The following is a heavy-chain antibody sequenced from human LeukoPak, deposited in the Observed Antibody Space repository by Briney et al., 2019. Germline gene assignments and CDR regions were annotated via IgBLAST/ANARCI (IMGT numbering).Heavy chain of an antibody. CDR3: ARYFVELDGFDI. Sequence: SETLSLTCTVSGGSLTSYYWSWIRQPAGKGLEWIGRIYTSGSTNYNPSLKSRVTMSLDTSKNQFSLKLSSVTAADTAVYYCARYFVELDGFDIWGQGTMVIVSS. CDR2: IYTSGST. D-gene: IGHD3-3*01. J-gene: IGHJ3*02. CDR1: GGSLTSYY. V-gene: IGHV4-4*07.